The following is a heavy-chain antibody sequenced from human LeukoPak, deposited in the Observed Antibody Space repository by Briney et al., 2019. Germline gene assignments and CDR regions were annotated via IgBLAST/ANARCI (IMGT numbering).Heavy chain of an antibody. V-gene: IGHV3-21*04. D-gene: IGHD3-22*01. J-gene: IGHJ6*03. CDR2: ISSSSNYR. Sequence: GGSLRLSCAASGFTFSSYTMKWVRQAPGKGLEWVSSISSSSNYRYYADSVKGRFTISRDNAKNSVYLQMNSLRAEDTALYYCASAKGYYYDSSGWGYYMDVWGKGTTVTVSS. CDR3: ASAKGYYYDSSGWGYYMDV. CDR1: GFTFSSYT.